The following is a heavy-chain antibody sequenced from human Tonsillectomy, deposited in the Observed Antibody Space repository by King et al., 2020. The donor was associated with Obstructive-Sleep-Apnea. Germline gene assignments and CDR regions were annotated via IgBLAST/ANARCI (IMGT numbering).Heavy chain of an antibody. CDR1: GGPLSSYY. V-gene: IGHV4-59*01. J-gene: IGHJ6*02. CDR3: ARASGDYGDYYYGMDV. CDR2: IYDTGST. Sequence: VQLQESGPGLVKPSETLSLTCTVSGGPLSSYYWSWIRQPPGKGLEWIGYIYDTGSTNYNPSLKSRVTISLDTPKNQFSLRLTSVTAADTAVYYCARASGDYGDYYYGMDVWGQGATVTVSS. D-gene: IGHD3-16*01.